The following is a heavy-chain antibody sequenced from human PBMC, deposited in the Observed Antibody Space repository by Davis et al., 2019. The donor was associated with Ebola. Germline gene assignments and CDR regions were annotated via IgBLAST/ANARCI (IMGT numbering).Heavy chain of an antibody. V-gene: IGHV3-30*18. CDR1: GFTFSSYG. Sequence: GESLKISCAASGFTFSSYGMHWVRQAPGKGLEWVAVISYDGSNKYYADSVKGRFTISRDNSKNTLYLQMNSLRAEDTAVYYCAKSWRSSSWYQYYYYMDVWGKGTTVTVSS. J-gene: IGHJ6*03. CDR2: ISYDGSNK. D-gene: IGHD6-13*01. CDR3: AKSWRSSSWYQYYYYMDV.